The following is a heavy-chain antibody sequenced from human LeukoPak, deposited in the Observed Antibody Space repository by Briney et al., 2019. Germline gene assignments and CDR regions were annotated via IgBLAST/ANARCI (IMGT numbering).Heavy chain of an antibody. CDR3: ARDRGTVTTLDAFDI. D-gene: IGHD4-17*01. Sequence: SQTLSLTCTVSGGSISSGSDYWSWIRQPAGKELEWIGRIYPSGSTNYNPSLKSRVTISVDTSKNQFSLKLTSVSAADAAVYYCARDRGTVTTLDAFDIWGQGTMVTVSS. CDR2: IYPSGST. CDR1: GGSISSGSDY. V-gene: IGHV4-61*02. J-gene: IGHJ3*02.